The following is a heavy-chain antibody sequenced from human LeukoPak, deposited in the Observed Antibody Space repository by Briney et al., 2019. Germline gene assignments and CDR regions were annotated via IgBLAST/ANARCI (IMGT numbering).Heavy chain of an antibody. CDR1: GFTFSSYW. D-gene: IGHD3-9*01. J-gene: IGHJ4*02. CDR3: ARVMETWHYDSLAGYDRGRDRYFDD. Sequence: GGSLRLSCAASGFTFSSYWMHWVRQAPGKGLVWVSRINSDGSSTSYADSVKGRFTISRDNAKNTLYLQMNSLRAEDTAVYYCARVMETWHYDSLAGYDRGRDRYFDDWGQGSLVTVSS. CDR2: INSDGSST. V-gene: IGHV3-74*01.